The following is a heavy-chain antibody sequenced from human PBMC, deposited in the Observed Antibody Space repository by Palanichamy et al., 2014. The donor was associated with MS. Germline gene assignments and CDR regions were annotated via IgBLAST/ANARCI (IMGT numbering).Heavy chain of an antibody. V-gene: IGHV3-23*01. D-gene: IGHD2/OR15-2a*01. Sequence: EVHMLESGGGLVQPGGSLRLSCAASGFTFSDYPMTWVRQAPGKGLEWVSTINGGGNTYYADSVKGRFTISRDNSKNTVYLQMNSLRAEDTAVYYCAKDQTLHWFDPWGQGTLVTISS. J-gene: IGHJ5*02. CDR2: INGGGNT. CDR1: GFTFSDYP. CDR3: AKDQTLHWFDP.